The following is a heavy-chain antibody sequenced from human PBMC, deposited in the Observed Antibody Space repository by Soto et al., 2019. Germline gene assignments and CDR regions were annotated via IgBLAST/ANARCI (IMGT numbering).Heavy chain of an antibody. Sequence: SETLSLTCTVSGGSISSSSYYWGWIRQPPGKGLEWIGSIYYSGSTYYNPSLKSRVTISVDTSKNQFSLKLSSVTAADTAVYYCARLTYYDILTGYSLPPPDYWGQGTLVTVSS. CDR1: GGSISSSSYY. J-gene: IGHJ4*02. CDR2: IYYSGST. CDR3: ARLTYYDILTGYSLPPPDY. D-gene: IGHD3-9*01. V-gene: IGHV4-39*01.